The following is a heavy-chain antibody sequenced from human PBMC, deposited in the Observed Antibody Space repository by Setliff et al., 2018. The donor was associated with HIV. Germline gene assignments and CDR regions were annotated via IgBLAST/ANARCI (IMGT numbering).Heavy chain of an antibody. CDR3: VTGVGTRSVDY. Sequence: PGGSLRLSCAASGFSFTDVWMNWVRQAPGKGLEWVGRIKSRTDGGATDYAAPVKGRFSISRDDSKKTLYLQMNSLRSEDTAVYYCVTGVGTRSVDYWGQGTMVTVSS. J-gene: IGHJ4*02. V-gene: IGHV3-15*01. CDR2: IKSRTDGGAT. CDR1: GFSFTDVW. D-gene: IGHD1-26*01.